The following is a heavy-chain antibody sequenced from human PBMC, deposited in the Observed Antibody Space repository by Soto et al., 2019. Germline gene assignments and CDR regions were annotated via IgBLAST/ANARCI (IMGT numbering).Heavy chain of an antibody. CDR1: GFSFSNYA. V-gene: IGHV3-23*01. J-gene: IGHJ4*02. CDR3: AKHISDSSGSFLQYLDY. D-gene: IGHD3-22*01. Sequence: EVQLLESGGGLIQSGGSLRLSCAASGFSFSNYALTWVRQAPGKGLEWVSSISGSGGTTFYADSARGRFTISKDKSKSKLYLQMNSLRDEDTAIYYCAKHISDSSGSFLQYLDYWGQGTLVAVS. CDR2: ISGSGGTT.